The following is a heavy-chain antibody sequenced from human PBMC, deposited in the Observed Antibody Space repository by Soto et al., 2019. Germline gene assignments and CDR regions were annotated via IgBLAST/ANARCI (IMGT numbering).Heavy chain of an antibody. CDR1: GFTFSSYG. CDR2: IWYDGSNK. CDR3: AKDPHHTMVRGVMFDY. V-gene: IGHV3-30*02. Sequence: GGSLRLSCAASGFTFSSYGMHWVRQAPGKGLEWVAVIWYDGSNKYYADSVKGRFTISRDNSKNTLYLQMNSLRAEDTAVYYCAKDPHHTMVRGVMFDYWGQGTLVTVSS. J-gene: IGHJ4*02. D-gene: IGHD3-10*01.